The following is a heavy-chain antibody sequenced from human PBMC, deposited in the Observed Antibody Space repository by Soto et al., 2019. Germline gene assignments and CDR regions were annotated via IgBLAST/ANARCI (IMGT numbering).Heavy chain of an antibody. CDR3: AGNIVATISSFDY. CDR2: INHSGST. D-gene: IGHD5-12*01. V-gene: IGHV4-34*01. CDR1: GESFSGYY. J-gene: IGHJ4*02. Sequence: SETLSLTCAVYGESFSGYYWSWIRQPPGKGLEWIGEINHSGSTNYNPSLKSRVTMSVDTSKNQFSLKLSPVTAADTAMYYCAGNIVATISSFDYWGQGTLVTVSS.